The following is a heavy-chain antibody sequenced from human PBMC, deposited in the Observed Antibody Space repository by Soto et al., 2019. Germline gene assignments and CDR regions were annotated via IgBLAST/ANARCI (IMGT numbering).Heavy chain of an antibody. J-gene: IGHJ4*02. Sequence: GGSLRLSCAASGFTFSSYGMHWVRQAPGKGLEWVAVISYDGSNKYYADSVKGRFTISRDNSKNTLYLQMNSLRAEDTAVYYCATHRREMATIFRGTSGTDYWGQGTLVTVSS. CDR2: ISYDGSNK. D-gene: IGHD1-1*01. CDR1: GFTFSSYG. CDR3: ATHRREMATIFRGTSGTDY. V-gene: IGHV3-30*03.